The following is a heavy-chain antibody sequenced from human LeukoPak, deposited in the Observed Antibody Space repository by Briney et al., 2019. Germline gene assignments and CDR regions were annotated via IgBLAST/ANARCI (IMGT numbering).Heavy chain of an antibody. D-gene: IGHD1-26*01. V-gene: IGHV4-39*01. Sequence: SETLSLTCAVSGGSISSSSYYWGWIRHPPGKGLEWVMSINYSRSTYYNPSLKSRVTISVDTSKNQFSLKLSSVTAADTAVYYCARHRGSGSYYDPHDYWGQGTLVTVSS. CDR1: GGSISSSSYY. CDR2: INYSRST. J-gene: IGHJ4*02. CDR3: ARHRGSGSYYDPHDY.